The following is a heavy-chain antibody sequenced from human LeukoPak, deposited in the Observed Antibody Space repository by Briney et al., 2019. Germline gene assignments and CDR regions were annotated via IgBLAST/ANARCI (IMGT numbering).Heavy chain of an antibody. J-gene: IGHJ4*02. CDR3: ARGPDTRGYSYYFDY. Sequence: SETLSLTCAVYGGSFSGYYWSWIRQPPGKGLEWIGEINHSGSTNYNPSLKSRVTISVDTSKNQFSLKLGSVTAADTAVYYCARGPDTRGYSYYFDYWGQGTLVSVSS. CDR1: GGSFSGYY. D-gene: IGHD5-18*01. CDR2: INHSGST. V-gene: IGHV4-34*01.